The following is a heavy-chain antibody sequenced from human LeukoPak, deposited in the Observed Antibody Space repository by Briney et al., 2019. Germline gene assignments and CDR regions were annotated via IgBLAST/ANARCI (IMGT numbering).Heavy chain of an antibody. J-gene: IGHJ6*03. CDR2: MNPNSGNT. CDR1: GYTFTSYD. D-gene: IGHD5-24*01. Sequence: ASVKVSCKASGYTFTSYDINWVRQATGQGLEWMGWMNPNSGNTGYAQKFQGRVTITRNTSISTAYMELSSLRSEDTAVYYCARLGKRWLQFRYYYYMDVWGKGTTVTISS. CDR3: ARLGKRWLQFRYYYYMDV. V-gene: IGHV1-8*03.